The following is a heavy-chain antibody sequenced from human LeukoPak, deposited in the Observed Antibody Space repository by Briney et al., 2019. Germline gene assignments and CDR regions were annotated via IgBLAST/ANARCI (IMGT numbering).Heavy chain of an antibody. V-gene: IGHV1-69*13. CDR2: IIPMFGTA. CDR1: GGTFSSYA. CDR3: ATKGGYDSPNYYYYYGMDV. Sequence: SVKVSCKASGGTFSSYAISWVRQAPGQGLEWMGGIIPMFGTANYAQKFQGRVTITADESTSTAYMELSSLRSEDTAVYYCATKGGYDSPNYYYYYGMDVWGQGTTVTVSS. J-gene: IGHJ6*02. D-gene: IGHD5-12*01.